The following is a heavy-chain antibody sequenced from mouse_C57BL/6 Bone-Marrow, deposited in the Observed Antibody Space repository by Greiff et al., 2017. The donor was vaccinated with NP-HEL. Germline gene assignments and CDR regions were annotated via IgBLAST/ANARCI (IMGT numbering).Heavy chain of an antibody. CDR3: ARYPWLLRAMDY. J-gene: IGHJ4*01. D-gene: IGHD2-3*01. V-gene: IGHV7-3*01. CDR1: GFTFTDYY. CDR2: IRNKANGYTT. Sequence: EVKLMESGGGLVQPGGSLSLSCAASGFTFTDYYMSWVRQPPGKALEWLGFIRNKANGYTTEYSASVKGRFTISRDNSQSILYLQMNALRAEDSATYYCARYPWLLRAMDYWGQGTSVTVSS.